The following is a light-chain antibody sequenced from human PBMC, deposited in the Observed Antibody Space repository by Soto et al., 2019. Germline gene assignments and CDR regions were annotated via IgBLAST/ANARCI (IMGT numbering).Light chain of an antibody. V-gene: IGKV2-28*01. CDR2: LGS. Sequence: DIVMTQSPLSLPVTPGEPASISCRSSQSLLHGNGYNYLDWYLQKPGQSPQLLIYLGSNRASGVPDRFSGSGAGSDFTLIIRRVEAEEVGVYYCMRAVQTPLAFGGGAKVEIK. J-gene: IGKJ4*01. CDR3: MRAVQTPLA. CDR1: QSLLHGNGYNY.